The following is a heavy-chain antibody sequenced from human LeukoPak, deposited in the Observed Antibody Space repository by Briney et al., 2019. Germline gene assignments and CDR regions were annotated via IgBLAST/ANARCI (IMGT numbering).Heavy chain of an antibody. D-gene: IGHD2-2*01. J-gene: IGHJ1*01. V-gene: IGHV4-4*07. CDR2: TYTSGST. Sequence: PSETLSLTCTVSGGSISSYYWSWIRQPAGKGLEWIGRTYTSGSTNYNPSLKSRVTMSVDTSKNQFSLKLSSVTAADTAVYYCASQDIVVVSTSAEYFQHWGQGTLVTVSS. CDR3: ASQDIVVVSTSAEYFQH. CDR1: GGSISSYY.